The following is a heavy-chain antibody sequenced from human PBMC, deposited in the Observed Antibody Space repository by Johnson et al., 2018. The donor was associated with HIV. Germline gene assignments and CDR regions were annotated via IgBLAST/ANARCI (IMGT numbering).Heavy chain of an antibody. CDR1: EFTFSSYA. Sequence: QVQLVESGGGVVRPGGSLRLSCAASEFTFSSYAMHWVRQAPGKGLEWVAVISYDGSNKYYADSVKGRFTISRDNSKNTLYLQMNSLRGEDTAVYYCAKGDSSSWLSAFDIWGQGTMVTVSS. CDR3: AKGDSSSWLSAFDI. CDR2: ISYDGSNK. V-gene: IGHV3-30*04. D-gene: IGHD6-13*01. J-gene: IGHJ3*02.